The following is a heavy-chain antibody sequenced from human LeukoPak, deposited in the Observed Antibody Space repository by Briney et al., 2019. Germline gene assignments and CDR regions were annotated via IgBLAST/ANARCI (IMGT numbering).Heavy chain of an antibody. V-gene: IGHV4-31*03. CDR2: IYYSGST. J-gene: IGHJ4*02. Sequence: PSQTLSLTCTVSGGSISSGGCSWSWIRQHPGKGLEWIGYIYYSGSTHYNPSLQCRVTMSVDTSKNQFSLKLSSVTAADTAVYYCARGKNDYSNRYYFDFWGQGTLVTVSS. CDR3: ARGKNDYSNRYYFDF. D-gene: IGHD4-11*01. CDR1: GGSISSGGCS.